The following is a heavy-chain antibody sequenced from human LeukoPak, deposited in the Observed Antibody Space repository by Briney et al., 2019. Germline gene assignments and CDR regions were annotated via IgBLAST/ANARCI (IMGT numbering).Heavy chain of an antibody. J-gene: IGHJ4*02. CDR3: ATDLHFGYCTATSCANY. CDR2: IRSTPDGGAT. D-gene: IGHD2-2*03. V-gene: IGHV3-15*01. Sequence: GGSLRLSCAASGFTFISSWMTWVRQAPGKGLEWVGRIRSTPDGGATDYAAPVKGRFNISRDDSKNTLYLQMSSLRTEDTAVYYCATDLHFGYCTATSCANYWGQGTLVTVSS. CDR1: GFTFISSW.